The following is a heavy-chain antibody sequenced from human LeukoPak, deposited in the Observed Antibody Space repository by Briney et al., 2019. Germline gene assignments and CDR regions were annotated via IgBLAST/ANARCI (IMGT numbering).Heavy chain of an antibody. CDR1: GFTLSSYA. D-gene: IGHD2-21*02. Sequence: PGRSLRLSCAASGFTLSSYAMSSVRQAPGKGLDWVSAISGSAGSTYYADSVKGRFTISRDNSTNTLYLQMNSLRAEDTAVYYCAKDQRGAIVVVTTSDYWGQGTLVTVSS. CDR3: AKDQRGAIVVVTTSDY. CDR2: ISGSAGST. V-gene: IGHV3-23*01. J-gene: IGHJ4*02.